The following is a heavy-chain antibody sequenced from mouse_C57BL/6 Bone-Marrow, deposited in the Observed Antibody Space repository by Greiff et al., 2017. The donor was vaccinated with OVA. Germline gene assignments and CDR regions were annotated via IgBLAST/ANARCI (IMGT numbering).Heavy chain of an antibody. CDR3: TRSAFDPLAMDY. V-gene: IGHV5-9-1*02. Sequence: DVQLVESGEGLVKPGGSLKLSCAASGFTFSSYAMSWVRQTPEKRLEWVAYISSGGDYIYYADTVKGRFTISRDNARNTLYLQMSSLKSEDTAMYYCTRSAFDPLAMDYWGQGTSVTVSS. CDR1: GFTFSSYA. CDR2: ISSGGDYI. J-gene: IGHJ4*01.